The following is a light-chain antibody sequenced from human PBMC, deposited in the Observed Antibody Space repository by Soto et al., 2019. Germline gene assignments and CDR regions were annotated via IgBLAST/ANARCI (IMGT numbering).Light chain of an antibody. CDR1: GGYNY. CDR3: SSHAGRNTVL. CDR2: EVS. Sequence: HSALTQPPSASGSPGQSVTISCTGTGGYNYVSWYQQHPGKAPKPLIYEVSKRPSGVPDRFSGSKSGNTAALTVSGLQAEDEADYYCSSHAGRNTVLFGGGTKVTVL. V-gene: IGLV2-8*01. J-gene: IGLJ2*01.